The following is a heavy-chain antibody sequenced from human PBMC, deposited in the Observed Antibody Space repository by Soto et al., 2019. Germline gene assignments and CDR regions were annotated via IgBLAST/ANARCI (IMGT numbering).Heavy chain of an antibody. CDR1: GGSISSGDYY. Sequence: QVQLQESGPGLVKPSQTLSLTCTVSGGSISSGDYYWSWIRQPPGKGLEWIGYIYYSGSTYYNPSLKSRVTISVDTSKNQFSLKLSSVTAADTAVYYCARFLLGGGNPMIKDYYYYGMDVWGQGTTVTVSS. J-gene: IGHJ6*02. D-gene: IGHD2-15*01. V-gene: IGHV4-30-4*01. CDR3: ARFLLGGGNPMIKDYYYYGMDV. CDR2: IYYSGST.